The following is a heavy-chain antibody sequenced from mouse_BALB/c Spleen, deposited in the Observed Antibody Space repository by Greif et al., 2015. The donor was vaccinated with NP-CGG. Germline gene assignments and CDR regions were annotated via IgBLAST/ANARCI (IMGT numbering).Heavy chain of an antibody. V-gene: IGHV1-11*01. Sequence: LVESGPELASPGASVPLSCKPSGYTCTVHTMTWAKTRPRQGLDWFGLIYPVRGETNYNQKFMGKATFSVDRSSSTVYMVLNSLTSEDPAVDYCGRGQWFDYWGQGPTLTLSS. CDR3: GRGQWFDY. J-gene: IGHJ2*01. CDR1: GYTCTVHT. CDR2: IYPVRGET.